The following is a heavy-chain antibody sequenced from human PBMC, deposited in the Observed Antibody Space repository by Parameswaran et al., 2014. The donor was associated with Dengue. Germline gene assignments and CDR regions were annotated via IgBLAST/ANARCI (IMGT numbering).Heavy chain of an antibody. D-gene: IGHD3-22*01. CDR3: ARVKYYYDSSGPFDY. J-gene: IGHJ4*02. V-gene: IGHV1-2*02. CDR2: INPNSGGT. Sequence: WVRQAPGQGLEWMGWINPNSGGTNYAQKFQGRVTMTRDTSISTAYMELSRLRSDDTAVYYCARVKYYYDSSGPFDYWGQGTLVTVSS.